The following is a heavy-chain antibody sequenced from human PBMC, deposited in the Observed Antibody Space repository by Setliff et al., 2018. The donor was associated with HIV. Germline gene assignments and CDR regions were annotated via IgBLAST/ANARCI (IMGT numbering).Heavy chain of an antibody. J-gene: IGHJ6*03. CDR1: RGSINNYH. D-gene: IGHD1-26*01. CDR3: ARVSSANYYAEHFYFMDV. CDR2: IYYIGDT. Sequence: KPSETLSLTCTVSRGSINNYHWSWIRQTPGKGLEWIGHIYYIGDTNYNPSLKSRLTMSVDTSKNQFSLRLTSVSAADTAVYFCARVSSANYYAEHFYFMDVWGKGTTVTVSS. V-gene: IGHV4-59*01.